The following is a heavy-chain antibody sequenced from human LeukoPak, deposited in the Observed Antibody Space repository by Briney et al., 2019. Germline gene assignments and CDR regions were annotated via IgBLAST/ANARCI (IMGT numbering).Heavy chain of an antibody. CDR1: GGSFSGYY. J-gene: IGHJ4*02. CDR3: ARVPHYYFGYGYFDT. Sequence: KPSETLSLTCVVYGGSFSGYYWSWIRQPPGKGLEWIGEIDQSGTTNYNPPLKSRVTISIDTSKKQFSLTLTSMPAADTAVYYCARVPHYYFGYGYFDTWGQGTRVTVSS. CDR2: IDQSGTT. D-gene: IGHD3-10*01. V-gene: IGHV4-34*01.